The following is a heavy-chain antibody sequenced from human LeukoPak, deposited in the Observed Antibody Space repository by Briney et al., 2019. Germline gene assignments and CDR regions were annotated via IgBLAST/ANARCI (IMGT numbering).Heavy chain of an antibody. CDR3: ARVGAMAFDY. CDR2: IYYSGST. CDR1: GGSISSYY. J-gene: IGHJ4*02. V-gene: IGHV4-59*01. D-gene: IGHD5-18*01. Sequence: PSETLSLTCTVSGGSISSYYWSWIRQPPGKGLEWIGYIYYSGSTNYNPSLKSRVTISVDTSKNQFSLKLSSVTAADTAVYYCARVGAMAFDYWGQGTLVTVPS.